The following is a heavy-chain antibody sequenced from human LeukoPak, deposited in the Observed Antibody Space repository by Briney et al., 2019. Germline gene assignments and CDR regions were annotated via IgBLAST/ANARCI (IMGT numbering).Heavy chain of an antibody. V-gene: IGHV4-39*07. J-gene: IGHJ5*02. CDR3: AREFLNWGDGYKIGATGANNWFDP. D-gene: IGHD5-24*01. CDR1: GGSISSGGYC. CDR2: IYYSGST. Sequence: PSETLSLTCTVSGGSISSGGYCWSWIRQHPGKGLEWTGSIYYSGSTYYNPSLKSRVTISVDTSKNQFSLKLSSVTAADTAVYYCAREFLNWGDGYKIGATGANNWFDPWGQGTLVTVSS.